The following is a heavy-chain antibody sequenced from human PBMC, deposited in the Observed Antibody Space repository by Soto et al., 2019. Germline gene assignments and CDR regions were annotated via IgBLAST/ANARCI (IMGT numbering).Heavy chain of an antibody. V-gene: IGHV4-34*01. CDR3: ATGELQGDY. D-gene: IGHD7-27*01. Sequence: SETLSLTCAVYGGSFSGYYWSWIRQPPGRGLEWIGEINHSGSTNYNPSLKSRVTISVDTSKNQFSLKLSSVTAAETAVYYCATGELQGDYWGQGTLVTVSS. J-gene: IGHJ4*02. CDR1: GGSFSGYY. CDR2: INHSGST.